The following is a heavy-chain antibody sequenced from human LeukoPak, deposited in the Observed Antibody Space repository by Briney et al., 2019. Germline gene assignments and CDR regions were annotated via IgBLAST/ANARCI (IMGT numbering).Heavy chain of an antibody. CDR1: GFTFSNAW. J-gene: IGHJ6*03. CDR3: AKGYVGLTASPYYMDV. V-gene: IGHV3-23*01. CDR2: ISGSGGST. D-gene: IGHD5-12*01. Sequence: GGSLRLSCAASGFTFSNAWMSWVRQAPGKGLEWVSAISGSGGSTYYADSVKGRFTISRDNSKNTLYLQMNSLRAEDTAVYYCAKGYVGLTASPYYMDVWGKGTTVTVSS.